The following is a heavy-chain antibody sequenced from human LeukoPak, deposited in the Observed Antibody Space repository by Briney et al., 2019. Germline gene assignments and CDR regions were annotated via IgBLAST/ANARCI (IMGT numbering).Heavy chain of an antibody. D-gene: IGHD3-10*01. V-gene: IGHV3-30*02. Sequence: PGRSLRLSCAASGFTFSTFGMHWVRQAPGKGLEWVAFIQYDGGDIFYADSVKGRFTISRDNSKNTVYLQMNSLRAEDTAVYYCAKDRAMVRGVIFDAFDIWGQGTMVTVSS. J-gene: IGHJ3*02. CDR3: AKDRAMVRGVIFDAFDI. CDR2: IQYDGGDI. CDR1: GFTFSTFG.